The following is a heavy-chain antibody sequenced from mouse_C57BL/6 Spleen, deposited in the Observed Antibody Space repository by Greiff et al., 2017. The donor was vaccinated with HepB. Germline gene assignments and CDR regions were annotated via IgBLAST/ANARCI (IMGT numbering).Heavy chain of an antibody. Sequence: QVQLQQPGAELVKPGASVKMSCKASGYTFTSYWITWVKQRPGQGLEWIGDIYPGSGSTNYNEKFKSKATLTVDTSSSTAYMQLSSLTSEDSAVYYCAREIYDGYYGSPWFAYWGQGTLVTVSA. CDR3: AREIYDGYYGSPWFAY. CDR1: GYTFTSYW. D-gene: IGHD2-3*01. CDR2: IYPGSGST. V-gene: IGHV1-55*01. J-gene: IGHJ3*01.